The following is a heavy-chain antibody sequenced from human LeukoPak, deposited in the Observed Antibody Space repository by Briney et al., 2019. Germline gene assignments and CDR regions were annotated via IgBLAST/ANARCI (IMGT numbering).Heavy chain of an antibody. CDR3: ARGRPVANWFDP. V-gene: IGHV4-61*08. CDR1: GGSISGGSISGYH. Sequence: SETLSLTCSVSGGSISGGSISGYHWSWIRQPPGKGLELIAYMHYSGTTHYNPSLKSRVTMSVDTSKNQFSLKLSSVTAADTAVYYCARGRPVANWFDPWGQGTLVTVSS. J-gene: IGHJ5*02. CDR2: MHYSGTT.